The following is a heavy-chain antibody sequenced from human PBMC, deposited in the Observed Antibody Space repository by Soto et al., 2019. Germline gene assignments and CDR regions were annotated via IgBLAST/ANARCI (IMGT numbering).Heavy chain of an antibody. J-gene: IGHJ5*02. D-gene: IGHD1-1*01. Sequence: PSETLSLTCTVSGGSITNNYWSWIRQSPGKGLEWIGGSYYSGSTSYNPSLRSRVTISIDTSKTQFSLRLRSVTAADTAVYYCARRQNWNNLFDTWGQGTLVTVSS. CDR2: SYYSGST. CDR1: GGSITNNY. CDR3: ARRQNWNNLFDT. V-gene: IGHV4-59*08.